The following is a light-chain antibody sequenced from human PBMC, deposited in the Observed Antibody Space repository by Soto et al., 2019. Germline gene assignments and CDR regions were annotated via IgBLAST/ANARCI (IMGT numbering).Light chain of an antibody. J-gene: IGKJ4*01. CDR3: QQYENLPLT. CDR2: DGF. CDR1: QDIRNR. Sequence: DIEMTQSPSSLSASVGDRVTITCQASQDIRNRLNWYQQKPGKAPKLLIYDGFNLESGVPARFSGVGYGTEFALTISSLQPEDVVTYFCQQYENLPLTFGGGSRVEI. V-gene: IGKV1-33*01.